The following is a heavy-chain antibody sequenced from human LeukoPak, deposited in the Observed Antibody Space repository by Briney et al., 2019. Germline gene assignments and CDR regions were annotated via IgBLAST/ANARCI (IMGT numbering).Heavy chain of an antibody. V-gene: IGHV3-9*01. Sequence: GRSLRLSCAASGFTFDDYGMHWVRQPPGKGLEWVSGISWNSGNIGYADSVKGRFTTSRDNAKNSLYLQMDSLRAEDTAFYYCAKVDGYNSGWYDYWGQGTLVTVSS. CDR2: ISWNSGNI. J-gene: IGHJ4*02. CDR3: AKVDGYNSGWYDY. CDR1: GFTFDDYG. D-gene: IGHD6-19*01.